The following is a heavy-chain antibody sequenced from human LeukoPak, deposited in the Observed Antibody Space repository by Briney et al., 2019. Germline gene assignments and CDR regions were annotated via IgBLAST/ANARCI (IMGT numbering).Heavy chain of an antibody. V-gene: IGHV3-48*03. Sequence: GGSLRLSCAASGFTFSSYEMNWVRQAPGKGLEWVSYISSSGSTIYYADSVKGRFTISRDNSKNTLYLQMNSLRAEDTAVYYCAKDYHWGGYAFDIWGQGTMVTVSS. J-gene: IGHJ3*02. CDR2: ISSSGSTI. CDR1: GFTFSSYE. D-gene: IGHD7-27*01. CDR3: AKDYHWGGYAFDI.